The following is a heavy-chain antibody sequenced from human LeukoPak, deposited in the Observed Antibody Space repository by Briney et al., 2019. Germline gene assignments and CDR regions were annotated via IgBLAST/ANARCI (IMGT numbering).Heavy chain of an antibody. D-gene: IGHD6-19*01. V-gene: IGHV4-59*01. CDR2: IYYSGST. J-gene: IGHJ4*02. Sequence: SEALSLTCTVSGGSISSYYWSWIRQPPGKGLEWIGYIYYSGSTNYNPSLKSRVTISVDTSKNQFSLKLSSVTAADTAVYYCARGDIAVAGTAGAYFDYWGQGTLVTVSS. CDR1: GGSISSYY. CDR3: ARGDIAVAGTAGAYFDY.